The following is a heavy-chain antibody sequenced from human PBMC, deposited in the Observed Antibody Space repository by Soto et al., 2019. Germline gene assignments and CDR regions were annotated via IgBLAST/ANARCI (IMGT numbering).Heavy chain of an antibody. V-gene: IGHV3-33*01. D-gene: IGHD6-6*01. CDR2: IWYDGSNK. CDR1: GFTFRSYG. CDR3: ARDQHIAARQPPAV. Sequence: SLRLSGAASGFTFRSYGMHWVRQAPGKGLEWVAVIWYDGSNKYYADSVKGRFTISRDNSKNTLYLQMNSLRAEDTAVYYCARDQHIAARQPPAVWGQGTTVTVSS. J-gene: IGHJ6*02.